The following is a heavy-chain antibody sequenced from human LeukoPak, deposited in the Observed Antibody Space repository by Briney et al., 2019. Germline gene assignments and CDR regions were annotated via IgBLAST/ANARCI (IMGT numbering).Heavy chain of an antibody. V-gene: IGHV3-48*02. D-gene: IGHD2-15*01. CDR3: ARGYCSGGSCYRYFDY. CDR2: ISSSSSTI. J-gene: IGHJ4*02. Sequence: GGSLRLSCAASGFTFSSYSMTWVRQAPGKGLEWVSYISSSSSTIYYADSVKGRFTISRDNAKNSLYLQMNSLRDEDTAVYYCARGYCSGGSCYRYFDYWGQGTLVTVSS. CDR1: GFTFSSYS.